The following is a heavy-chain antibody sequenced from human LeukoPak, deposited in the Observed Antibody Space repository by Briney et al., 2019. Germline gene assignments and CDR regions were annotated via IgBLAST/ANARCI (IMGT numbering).Heavy chain of an antibody. D-gene: IGHD3-9*01. CDR1: GGSIRNSSFY. Sequence: SETLSLTCAVSGGSIRNSSFYWGWIRQPPGKGLEWIASIYNSGTTYYNPSLKSRVTISVDTSKNQFSLKLSSVTAADTAVYYCARADYDILTGYSPLPDYWGQGTLVTVSS. CDR3: ARADYDILTGYSPLPDY. V-gene: IGHV4-39*01. J-gene: IGHJ4*02. CDR2: IYNSGTT.